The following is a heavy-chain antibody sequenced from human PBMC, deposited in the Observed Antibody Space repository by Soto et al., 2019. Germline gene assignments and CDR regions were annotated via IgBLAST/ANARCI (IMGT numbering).Heavy chain of an antibody. CDR1: GGSISSSNW. CDR2: IYHSGST. CDR3: ARYDREVAGPIHHPSRTINTAFDI. D-gene: IGHD6-19*01. J-gene: IGHJ3*02. Sequence: QVQLQESGPGLVKPSGTLSLTCAVSGGSISSSNWWSWVRQPPGKGLEWIGEIYHSGSTNYNPSLKSRVTISVDKSKNQFSLKLSSVTAADTAVYYCARYDREVAGPIHHPSRTINTAFDIWGQGTMVTVSS. V-gene: IGHV4-4*02.